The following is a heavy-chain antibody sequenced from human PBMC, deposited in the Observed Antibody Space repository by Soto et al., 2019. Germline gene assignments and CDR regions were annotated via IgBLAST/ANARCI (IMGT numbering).Heavy chain of an antibody. CDR2: IYYSGST. CDR1: GGSISSSSYY. CDR3: ARGIRHYYYYMDV. V-gene: IGHV4-39*01. J-gene: IGHJ6*03. Sequence: QLQLQESGPGLVKPSETLSLTCTVSGGSISSSSYYWGWIRQPPGKGLEWIGSIYYSGSTYYNPSLKSRVTISVDTSKNQFSLKLSSVTAADTAVYYCARGIRHYYYYMDVWGKGTTVTVSS.